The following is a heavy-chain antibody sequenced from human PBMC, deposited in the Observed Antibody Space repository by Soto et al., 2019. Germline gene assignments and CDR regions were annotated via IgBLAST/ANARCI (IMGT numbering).Heavy chain of an antibody. CDR1: GGSISSYY. CDR3: ARPGDEKYNWFDP. V-gene: IGHV4-59*01. CDR2: IYYSGST. D-gene: IGHD1-26*01. Sequence: SETLSLTCTVSGGSISSYYWSWIRQPPGKGLEWIGYIYYSGSTNYNPSLKSRVTISVDTSKNQFSLKLSSVTAADTAVYYCARPGDEKYNWFDPWGRGTLVTVSS. J-gene: IGHJ5*02.